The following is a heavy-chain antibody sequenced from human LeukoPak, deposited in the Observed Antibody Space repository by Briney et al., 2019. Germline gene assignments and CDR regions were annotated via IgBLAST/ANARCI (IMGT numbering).Heavy chain of an antibody. V-gene: IGHV3-30*18. CDR2: ISYDGSNK. CDR1: GYTFSTYA. Sequence: PGGSLRLSCAASGYTFSTYAMHWVRQAPGKGLEWVAVISYDGSNKYYADSVKGRFTISRDNSKNTLYLQMNTLRAEDTAVYYCAKDVSSNWFDPWGQGTLVTVSS. J-gene: IGHJ5*02. CDR3: AKDVSSNWFDP.